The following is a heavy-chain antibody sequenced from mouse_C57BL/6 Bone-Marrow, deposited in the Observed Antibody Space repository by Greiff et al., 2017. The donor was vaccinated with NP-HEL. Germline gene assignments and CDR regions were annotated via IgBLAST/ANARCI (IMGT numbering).Heavy chain of an antibody. CDR2: IHPNSGST. V-gene: IGHV1-64*01. D-gene: IGHD1-1*01. CDR3: ASLTTVVEVDFDV. CDR1: GYTFTSYW. J-gene: IGHJ1*03. Sequence: QVQLQQPGAELVKPGASVKLSCKASGYTFTSYWMHWVKQRPGQGLEWIGMIHPNSGSTNYNEKFKSKATLTVDKSSSTAYMQLSSLTSEDSAVYYCASLTTVVEVDFDVWGTGTTVTVSS.